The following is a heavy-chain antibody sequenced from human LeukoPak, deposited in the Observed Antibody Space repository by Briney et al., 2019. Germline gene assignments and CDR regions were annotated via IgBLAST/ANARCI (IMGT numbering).Heavy chain of an antibody. D-gene: IGHD5-12*01. Sequence: GASVKVSCKASGGTFSSYAISWVRQAPGQGLEWMGGIIPIFGTANYAQKFQGRVTMTRDTSISTAHMELSRLRSDDTAVYYCARFSGFLGYWGQGTLVTVSS. CDR1: GGTFSSYA. J-gene: IGHJ4*02. V-gene: IGHV1-69*05. CDR3: ARFSGFLGY. CDR2: IIPIFGTA.